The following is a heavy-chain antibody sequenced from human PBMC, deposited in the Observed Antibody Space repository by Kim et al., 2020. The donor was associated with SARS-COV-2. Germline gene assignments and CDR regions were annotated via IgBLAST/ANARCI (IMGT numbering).Heavy chain of an antibody. CDR2: VSYSGGN. D-gene: IGHD1-1*01. CDR1: GDSVATDF. CDR3: TRAHQLAPRGYGMDV. Sequence: SETLSLTCTVSGDSVATDFWTWIRQAPGKGLDWIGYVSYSGGNSYNPSLRGRLTISVDTYRTHFSLRLNSVTAADTGIYYCTRAHQLAPRGYGMDVCGQG. J-gene: IGHJ6*02. V-gene: IGHV4-59*02.